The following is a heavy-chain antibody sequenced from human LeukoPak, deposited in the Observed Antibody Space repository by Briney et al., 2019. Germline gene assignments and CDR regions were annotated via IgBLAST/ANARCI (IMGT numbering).Heavy chain of an antibody. V-gene: IGHV3-48*01. CDR1: GFTFSTYS. Sequence: GGSLRLSCAASGFTFSTYSMNWVRQAPGKGLEWVSYISSSSSTIYYADSVKGRFTISRDNAKNSLYLQMNSLRAEDTAVHYCARGSTYYDSSGQVPFDYWGQGTLVTVSS. CDR3: ARGSTYYDSSGQVPFDY. D-gene: IGHD3-22*01. CDR2: ISSSSSTI. J-gene: IGHJ4*02.